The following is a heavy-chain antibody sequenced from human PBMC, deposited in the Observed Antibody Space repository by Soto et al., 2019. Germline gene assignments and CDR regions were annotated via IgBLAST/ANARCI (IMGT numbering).Heavy chain of an antibody. CDR2: ISFDGSNK. D-gene: IGHD6-19*01. Sequence: ESGGGVVQPGRSLRLSCAASGFTFNTYGMHWVRQAPGKGLEWVAAISFDGSNKYYADSVKGRFTISRDNSKNTLYLQMSSLRAEDTAVYYCASARYSSGWSLDYWGQGTLVTVSS. CDR3: ASARYSSGWSLDY. V-gene: IGHV3-30*03. J-gene: IGHJ4*02. CDR1: GFTFNTYG.